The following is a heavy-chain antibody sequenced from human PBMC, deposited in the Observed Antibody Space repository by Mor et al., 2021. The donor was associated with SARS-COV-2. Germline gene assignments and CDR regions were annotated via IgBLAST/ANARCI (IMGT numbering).Heavy chain of an antibody. D-gene: IGHD6-13*01. CDR2: INTNTGNP. CDR3: ARDPARAAGTMNWYFDL. J-gene: IGHJ2*01. V-gene: IGHV7-4-1*02. Sequence: PGQALEWMGWINTNTGNPTYAQGFTGRFVFSLDTSVSTAYLQISSLKAEDTAVYYCARDPARAAGTMNWYFDLWGRGTL.